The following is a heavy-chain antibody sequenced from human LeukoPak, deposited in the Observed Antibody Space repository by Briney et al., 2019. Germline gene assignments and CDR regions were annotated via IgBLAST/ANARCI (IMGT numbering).Heavy chain of an antibody. Sequence: SETLSLTCAVYGGSFSGYYWSWIRQPPGKGLEWIGEINHSGSTNYNPSLKSRVTISVDTSKNQFSLKLSSVTAADTAVYYCAVATIYYYYGMDVWGQGTTVTVSS. CDR1: GGSFSGYY. CDR2: INHSGST. D-gene: IGHD5-24*01. CDR3: AVATIYYYYGMDV. J-gene: IGHJ6*02. V-gene: IGHV4-34*01.